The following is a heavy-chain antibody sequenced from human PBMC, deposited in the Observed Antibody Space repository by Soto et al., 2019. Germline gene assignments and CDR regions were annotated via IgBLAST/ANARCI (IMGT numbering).Heavy chain of an antibody. CDR3: ARCCSGGSCYRPSYKFDY. CDR1: GYSFSSYW. Sequence: GESLKISCKGSGYSFSSYWIGWVRQMPGQGPEWMGIIYPGDSDTRYSPSFQGQVTISADKSISTAYLQWSSLKASDTAMYYCARCCSGGSCYRPSYKFDYWGQGTLVTVSS. J-gene: IGHJ4*02. CDR2: IYPGDSDT. V-gene: IGHV5-51*01. D-gene: IGHD2-15*01.